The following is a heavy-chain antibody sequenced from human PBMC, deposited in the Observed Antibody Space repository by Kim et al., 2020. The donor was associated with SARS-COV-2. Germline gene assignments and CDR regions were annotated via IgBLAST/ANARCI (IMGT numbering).Heavy chain of an antibody. Sequence: GGSLRLSCAASGFTFSNAWMSWVRQAPGKGLEWVGRIKSKTDGGTTDYAAPVKGRFTISRDDSKNTLYLQMNSLKTEDTAVYYCTVWTEVIVVVKPYYYGMDVWGQGTTVTVSS. CDR3: TVWTEVIVVVKPYYYGMDV. CDR1: GFTFSNAW. V-gene: IGHV3-15*01. J-gene: IGHJ6*02. CDR2: IKSKTDGGTT. D-gene: IGHD2-21*01.